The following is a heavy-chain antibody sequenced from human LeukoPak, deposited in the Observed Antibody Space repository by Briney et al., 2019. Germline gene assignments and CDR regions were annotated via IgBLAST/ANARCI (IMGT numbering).Heavy chain of an antibody. Sequence: LETLSLTCTVSGASVSAHYWSWIRQSPRKGLEWLGYISSGGSINDESSLESRVTISVDTSKNQVSLILTSVTTADTAIYFCARGHYDLGPWGQGILVTVPS. CDR3: ARGHYDLGP. CDR1: GASVSAHY. CDR2: ISSGGSI. D-gene: IGHD5-12*01. J-gene: IGHJ5*02. V-gene: IGHV4-59*02.